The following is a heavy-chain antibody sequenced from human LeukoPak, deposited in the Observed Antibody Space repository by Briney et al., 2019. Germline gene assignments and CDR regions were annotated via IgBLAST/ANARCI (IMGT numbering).Heavy chain of an antibody. CDR1: GYTFTDYY. Sequence: ASVKVSCKASGYTFTDYYIHWVRQAPGQGLEWMGWVNPNSGDTYYAQKSQGRVTMTRDTSISTAYIELSRLRSDDTAVYYCARGRRILVGDTNAGDFFDYWGQGTLVTVSS. D-gene: IGHD1-26*01. J-gene: IGHJ4*02. CDR2: VNPNSGDT. CDR3: ARGRRILVGDTNAGDFFDY. V-gene: IGHV1-2*02.